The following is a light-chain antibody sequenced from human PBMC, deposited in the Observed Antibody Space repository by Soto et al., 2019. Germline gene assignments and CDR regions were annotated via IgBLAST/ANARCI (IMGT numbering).Light chain of an antibody. CDR1: QSISTY. V-gene: IGKV3-11*01. Sequence: EILLTQSPVTLSLSPGQRATLSCRASQSISTYLAWYQVKPGQAPRLLIYDASSRATGVPARFSGSGSGTDFSLTISSLEPEDVAVYYCQQRSQWPPMTFGKGTRLEMK. CDR2: DAS. J-gene: IGKJ5*01. CDR3: QQRSQWPPMT.